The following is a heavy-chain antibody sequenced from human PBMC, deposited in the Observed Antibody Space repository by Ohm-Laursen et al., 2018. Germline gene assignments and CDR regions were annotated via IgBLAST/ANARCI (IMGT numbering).Heavy chain of an antibody. CDR1: GGSISSYY. D-gene: IGHD6-19*01. CDR2: INISGST. V-gene: IGHV4-4*07. Sequence: SETLSLTCTISGGSISSYYWSWIRQPAGKGLEWIGRINISGSTNYNPSLKSRVTMSVDTSKNQFSLKLNSVTAADTAVYYCARARSTGWPYIFDSWGQGTLVTVSA. CDR3: ARARSTGWPYIFDS. J-gene: IGHJ4*02.